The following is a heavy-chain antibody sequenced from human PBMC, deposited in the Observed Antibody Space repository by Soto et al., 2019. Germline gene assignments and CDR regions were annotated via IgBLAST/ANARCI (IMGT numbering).Heavy chain of an antibody. CDR3: AKDGRYCTWSDCKGDAFDL. D-gene: IGHD2-21*02. CDR1: GFSFSSHW. Sequence: EVQLVESGGGLAQPGGSLRLSCAASGFSFSSHWMTWVRQAPGKGLEWVANIKEDGTQQYYVVSVKGRFFISRDNAKNPLAPQSHRLTAEDTAMYYCAKDGRYCTWSDCKGDAFDLWGQGTVVTVPS. CDR2: IKEDGTQQ. J-gene: IGHJ3*01. V-gene: IGHV3-7*04.